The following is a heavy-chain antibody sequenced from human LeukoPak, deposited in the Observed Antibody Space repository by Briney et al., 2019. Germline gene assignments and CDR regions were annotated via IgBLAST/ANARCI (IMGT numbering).Heavy chain of an antibody. D-gene: IGHD6-19*01. CDR2: ISGSGGST. CDR1: GFTFSSYA. V-gene: IGHV3-23*01. J-gene: IGHJ4*02. CDR3: AKGSYEWLDVDY. Sequence: SGGSLRLSCAASGFTFSSYAMSWVRQAPGKGLEWVSAISGSGGSTYYADSVKGRFTISRDNSKNTLYLQMNSLRAEDTAVYYCAKGSYEWLDVDYWGQGTLVTVSS.